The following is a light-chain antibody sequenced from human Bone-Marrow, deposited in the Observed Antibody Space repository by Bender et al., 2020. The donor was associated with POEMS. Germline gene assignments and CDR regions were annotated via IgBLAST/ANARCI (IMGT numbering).Light chain of an antibody. J-gene: IGLJ3*02. CDR1: SSDFGDYNY. CDR2: DVS. Sequence: QPALTQPASVSGSPGQSITISCTGTSSDFGDYNYVSWYQQRPGKGPTLVIFDVSDRPSGISNRFSGSKSGNTASLTISGLQAEDEADYYCCSYAGSNTWVFGGGTKLTVL. V-gene: IGLV2-14*03. CDR3: CSYAGSNTWV.